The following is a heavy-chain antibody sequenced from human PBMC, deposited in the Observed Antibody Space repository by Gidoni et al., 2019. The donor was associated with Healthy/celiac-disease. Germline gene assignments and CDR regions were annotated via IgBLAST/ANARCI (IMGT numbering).Heavy chain of an antibody. CDR2: IYYSGST. CDR1: GGSISSSSYY. J-gene: IGHJ4*02. D-gene: IGHD6-13*01. Sequence: QLQLQESRPGLVKPSETLSLTCTVSGGSISSSSYYWGWIRQPPGKGLEWIGSIYYSGSTYYNPSLKSRVTISVDTSKNQFSLKLSSVTAADTAVYYCARVAGGAAAVPSNFDYWGQGTLVTVSS. V-gene: IGHV4-39*07. CDR3: ARVAGGAAAVPSNFDY.